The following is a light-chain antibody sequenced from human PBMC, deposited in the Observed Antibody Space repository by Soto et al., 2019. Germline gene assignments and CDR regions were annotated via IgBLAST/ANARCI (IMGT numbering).Light chain of an antibody. CDR1: QSVGSN. J-gene: IGKJ1*01. CDR3: QQYNNWPWT. CDR2: DAS. V-gene: IGKV3-15*01. Sequence: EIVMTQSPATLSVSPGERATLSCRASQSVGSNLAWYQQKPGQPPRLLIFDASTRATGVPARFIGSGSGTEFTLTISSLQSEDFGFYYCQQYNNWPWTFGQGTKVDIK.